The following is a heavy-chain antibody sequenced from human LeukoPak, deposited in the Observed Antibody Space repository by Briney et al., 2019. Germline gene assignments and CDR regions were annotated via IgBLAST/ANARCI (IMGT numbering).Heavy chain of an antibody. Sequence: TSVKVSCKASGYTFTGYYMHWVRQAPGQGLERMGRINPNSGGTNYAQKFQGRVTMTRDTSISTAYMELSRLRSDDTAVYYCARLDYYDSSGYYISQHWGQGTLVTVSS. CDR1: GYTFTGYY. V-gene: IGHV1-2*06. J-gene: IGHJ1*01. D-gene: IGHD3-22*01. CDR2: INPNSGGT. CDR3: ARLDYYDSSGYYISQH.